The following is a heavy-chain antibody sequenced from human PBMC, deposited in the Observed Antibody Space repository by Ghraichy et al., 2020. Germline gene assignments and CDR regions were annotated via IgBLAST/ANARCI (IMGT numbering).Heavy chain of an antibody. D-gene: IGHD1-26*01. CDR1: GFTVSSNY. J-gene: IGHJ6*02. Sequence: GGSLRLSCAASGFTVSSNYMSWVRQAPGKGLEWVSVFYSGGSTYYADSVKGRFTISRDNSKNTLYLQMNSLRAEDTAVYYCASGVSVGAYYYYYGMDVWGQGTTVTVSS. CDR3: ASGVSVGAYYYYYGMDV. V-gene: IGHV3-53*01. CDR2: FYSGGST.